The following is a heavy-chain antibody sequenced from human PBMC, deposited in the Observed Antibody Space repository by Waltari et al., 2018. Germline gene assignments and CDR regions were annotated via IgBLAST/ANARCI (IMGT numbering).Heavy chain of an antibody. CDR1: GFTPGNYG. CDR3: AREYSRICFHALDG. CDR2: IQYDGSIK. V-gene: IGHV3-33*05. Sequence: QVHVVESGGGVVQTGGSLRLSCAASGFTPGNYGMHWVRQAPGKGLEWVAVIQYDGSIKNYADSVKGRFTISRENSKNTLYLEMKSLRAEDTAVYYCAREYSRICFHALDGWGQGTAVTVSS. J-gene: IGHJ6*02. D-gene: IGHD6-13*01.